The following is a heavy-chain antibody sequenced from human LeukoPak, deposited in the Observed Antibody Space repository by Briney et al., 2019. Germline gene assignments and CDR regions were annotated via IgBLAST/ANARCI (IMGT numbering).Heavy chain of an antibody. CDR1: GGTFSDYV. J-gene: IGHJ4*02. Sequence: SVKVSCKASGGTFSDYVISWVRQAPGQGLNWMGGISPLLGASKHTQNFHGRVTITADESTSTAYMELSDLRSADTAVYYCATYDVLTGFEYWGQGTLVTVSS. D-gene: IGHD3-9*01. CDR2: ISPLLGAS. V-gene: IGHV1-69*13. CDR3: ATYDVLTGFEY.